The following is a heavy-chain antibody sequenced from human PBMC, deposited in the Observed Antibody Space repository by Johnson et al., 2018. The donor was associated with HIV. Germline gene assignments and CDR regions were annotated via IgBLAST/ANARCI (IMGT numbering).Heavy chain of an antibody. CDR2: ISSSGRTI. V-gene: IGHV3-11*04. CDR3: ARGALGDWVDAFDI. D-gene: IGHD3-16*01. Sequence: QVQLVESGGGVVQPGGSLRLSCAASGFTFSDYYMSWIRQAPGKGLEWVSIISSSGRTIYYADSVKGRFTIYRDNSKNPLYLQMNSLRAEDTAGYCCARGALGDWVDAFDIWCQGTMFTVSS. CDR1: GFTFSDYY. J-gene: IGHJ3*02.